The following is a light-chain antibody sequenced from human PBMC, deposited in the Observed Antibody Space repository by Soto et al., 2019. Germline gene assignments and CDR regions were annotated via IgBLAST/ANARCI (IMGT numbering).Light chain of an antibody. CDR1: QSISSY. J-gene: IGKJ1*01. Sequence: DIPMTQSPSSLSASVGDRVTITCRASQSISSYLNWYQQKPGSAPKLLIYAASSLQSGVPSRFSGSGSGTDFTLTISSLQPEDFATYYCQQSYSFPTTFGQGTKVEIK. CDR3: QQSYSFPTT. CDR2: AAS. V-gene: IGKV1-39*01.